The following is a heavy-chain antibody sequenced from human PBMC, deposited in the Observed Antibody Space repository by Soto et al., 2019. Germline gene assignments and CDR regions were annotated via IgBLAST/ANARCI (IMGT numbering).Heavy chain of an antibody. CDR3: ASSIAVAGNYPYYYYGMDV. Sequence: ASVKVSCKASGGTFSSYAISWARQAPGQGLEWMGGIIPIFGTANYAQKFQGRVTITADKSTSTAYMELSSLRSEDTAVYYCASSIAVAGNYPYYYYGMDVWGQGTTVTVSS. V-gene: IGHV1-69*06. CDR2: IIPIFGTA. D-gene: IGHD6-19*01. J-gene: IGHJ6*02. CDR1: GGTFSSYA.